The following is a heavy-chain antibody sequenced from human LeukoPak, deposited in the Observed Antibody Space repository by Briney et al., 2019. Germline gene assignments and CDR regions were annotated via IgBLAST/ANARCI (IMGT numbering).Heavy chain of an antibody. D-gene: IGHD1-26*01. V-gene: IGHV5-51*01. CDR1: GYGFTSYW. J-gene: IGHJ4*02. Sequence: GASLKISCKGSGYGFTSYWIGWVRPMPGKGLEWMGIIYPGDSDTRYSPSFQGQVTISADKSISTAYLQWSSLKASDTAMYYCARVARGGGSYSGGSDYWGQGTLVTVSS. CDR2: IYPGDSDT. CDR3: ARVARGGGSYSGGSDY.